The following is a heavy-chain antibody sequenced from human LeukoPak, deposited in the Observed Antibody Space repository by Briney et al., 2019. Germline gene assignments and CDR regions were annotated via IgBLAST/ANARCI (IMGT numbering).Heavy chain of an antibody. V-gene: IGHV4-34*01. CDR3: ARAPPRGTGTVTRNNWFDP. CDR2: INHSGST. Sequence: KPSETLSLTCAVYGGSFSGYYWSWIRQPPGKGLEWIGEINHSGSTNYNPSLKSRVTISVDTSKNQFSLKLSSVTAADTAVYYCARAPPRGTGTVTRNNWFDPWGQGTLVTVSS. J-gene: IGHJ5*02. CDR1: GGSFSGYY. D-gene: IGHD4-11*01.